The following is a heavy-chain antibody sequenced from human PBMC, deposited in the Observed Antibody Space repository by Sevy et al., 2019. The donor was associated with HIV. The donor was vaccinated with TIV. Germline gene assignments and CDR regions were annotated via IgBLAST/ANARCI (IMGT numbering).Heavy chain of an antibody. J-gene: IGHJ6*02. Sequence: SETLSLTCAVYGGSFSGYYWSWIRQPPGKGLEWIGEINPSGSTNYNPSLKSRVTISVDTSKNQFSLKLSSVTAADTAVYYCARAWIQLWTYYYYYGMDVWGQGTTVTVSS. D-gene: IGHD5-18*01. V-gene: IGHV4-34*01. CDR2: INPSGST. CDR3: ARAWIQLWTYYYYYGMDV. CDR1: GGSFSGYY.